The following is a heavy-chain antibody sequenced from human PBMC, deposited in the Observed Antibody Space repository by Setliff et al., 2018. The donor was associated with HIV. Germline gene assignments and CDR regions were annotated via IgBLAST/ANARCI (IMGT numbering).Heavy chain of an antibody. V-gene: IGHV1-3*01. CDR3: ARGLGSGSYYNYYYYYMDV. CDR1: GYTFTTYA. CDR2: INAGNGDT. Sequence: ASVKVSCKASGYTFTTYAMHWVRQAPGQRLEWMGWINAGNGDTKYSQKFQGRVTITRNTFISTAYMELSSLRSEDTAVYYCARGLGSGSYYNYYYYYMDVWGKGTTVTVSS. D-gene: IGHD3-10*01. J-gene: IGHJ6*03.